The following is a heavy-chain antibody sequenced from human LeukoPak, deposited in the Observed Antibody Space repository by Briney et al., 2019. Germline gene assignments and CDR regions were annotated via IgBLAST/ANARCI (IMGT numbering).Heavy chain of an antibody. CDR2: LSGSGGIT. J-gene: IGHJ3*02. V-gene: IGHV3-23*01. CDR3: AKASGDYLGPHRALDI. D-gene: IGHD4-11*01. Sequence: GGSLRLSCAASGFSLNRYNMNWVRQAPGKGLEWVSGLSGSGGITNYANSVKGRFSISRDNSKNTMSLQMNSLGVEDTALYFCAKASGDYLGPHRALDIWGQGTQVTVS. CDR1: GFSLNRYN.